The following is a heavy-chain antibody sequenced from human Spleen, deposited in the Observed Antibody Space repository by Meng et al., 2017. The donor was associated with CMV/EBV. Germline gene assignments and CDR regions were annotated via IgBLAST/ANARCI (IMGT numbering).Heavy chain of an antibody. D-gene: IGHD3-10*01. CDR1: GFIFNTYW. V-gene: IGHV3-74*03. J-gene: IGHJ5*02. CDR3: TADHGSGRYS. Sequence: EVQLLESGGDLVLPGGSLSLPCSASGFIFNTYWMHWVRQAPGKGLLWVSRINPDGRSTTYAESVKGRFTISRDNAKNTLYLQMNSLRDEDTAVYYCTADHGSGRYSWGQGTLVTVSS. CDR2: INPDGRST.